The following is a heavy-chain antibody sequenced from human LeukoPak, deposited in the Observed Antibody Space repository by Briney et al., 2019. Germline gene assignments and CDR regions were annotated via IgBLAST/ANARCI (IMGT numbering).Heavy chain of an antibody. J-gene: IGHJ4*02. V-gene: IGHV4-59*08. Sequence: SETLSLTCTVSGGSISSYYWSWIRQPPGKGLGWIGYIYYSGSTNYNPSLKSRVTISVDTSKNQFSLKLSSVTAADTAVYYCARQGVPTYYYDSSGPRGFDYWGQGTLVTVSS. CDR3: ARQGVPTYYYDSSGPRGFDY. CDR2: IYYSGST. CDR1: GGSISSYY. D-gene: IGHD3-22*01.